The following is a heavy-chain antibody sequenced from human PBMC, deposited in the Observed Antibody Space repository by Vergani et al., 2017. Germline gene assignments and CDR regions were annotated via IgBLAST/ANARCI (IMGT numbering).Heavy chain of an antibody. V-gene: IGHV3-30*02. D-gene: IGHD2-15*01. J-gene: IGHJ4*02. CDR3: ATAGAAYCRGASCYDFFEY. CDR2: IRQDGSDK. CDR1: GFSFGDYG. Sequence: QVKLVESGGGVVQPGGSLRLSCKASGFSFGDYGMHWVRQTPGKGLDWVAFIRQDGSDKYYADSVRGRFTISRDNSKNTLYLQMNRLRPEDTAVYYCATAGAAYCRGASCYDFFEYWGQGTLVTVAS.